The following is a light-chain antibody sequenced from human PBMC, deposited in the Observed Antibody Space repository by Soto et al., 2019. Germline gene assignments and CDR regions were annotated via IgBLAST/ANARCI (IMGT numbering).Light chain of an antibody. V-gene: IGKV3-20*01. Sequence: EIVLTQSPGTLSLSPGERATLSCRASQSVSGNKLAWYQQKPGQAPRLLIYGASSRATGIPDRFSGSGSGTDFTLSISRLEPEDLAVYYCQQYDSAPRTFGQRTKVDI. CDR3: QQYDSAPRT. CDR2: GAS. J-gene: IGKJ1*01. CDR1: QSVSGNK.